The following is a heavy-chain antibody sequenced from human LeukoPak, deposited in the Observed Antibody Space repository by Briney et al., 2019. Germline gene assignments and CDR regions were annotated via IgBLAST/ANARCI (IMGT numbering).Heavy chain of an antibody. CDR3: AKSLEAIASWFDP. CDR1: GFSFSNYA. Sequence: SGGSLRLSCAASGFSFSNYAMSWVRQAPGKGLEWVSGISGNSGGRTYYADSVKGRFTISRDKSKNTLYLQMNSLRVEDTAVYYCAKSLEAIASWFDPWGQGTLVTVSS. J-gene: IGHJ5*02. D-gene: IGHD2-15*01. CDR2: ISGNSGGRT. V-gene: IGHV3-23*01.